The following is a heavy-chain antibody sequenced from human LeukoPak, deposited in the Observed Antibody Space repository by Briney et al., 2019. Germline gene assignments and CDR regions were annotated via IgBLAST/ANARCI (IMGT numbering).Heavy chain of an antibody. CDR1: GYTFTSYY. CDR3: ARETRSRAFDI. D-gene: IGHD6-13*01. Sequence: GASVKVSRKASGYTFTSYYMHWVRQAPGQGLEWMGIINPSGGSTSYAQKFQGRVTMTRDMSTSTVYMELSSLRSEDTAVYYCARETRSRAFDIWGQGTMVTVSS. V-gene: IGHV1-46*01. J-gene: IGHJ3*02. CDR2: INPSGGST.